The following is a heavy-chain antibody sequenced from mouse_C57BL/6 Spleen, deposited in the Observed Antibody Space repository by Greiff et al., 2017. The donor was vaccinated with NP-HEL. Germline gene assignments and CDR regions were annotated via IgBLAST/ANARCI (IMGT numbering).Heavy chain of an antibody. CDR3: TRSLGSGPYYFDY. V-gene: IGHV1-15*01. CDR1: GYTFTDYE. D-gene: IGHD3-1*01. J-gene: IGHJ2*01. CDR2: IDPETGGT. Sequence: LVESGAELVRPGASVTLSCKASGYTFTDYEMHWVKQTPVHGLEWIGAIDPETGGTAYNQKFKGKAILTADKSSSTAYMELRSLTSEDSAVYYCTRSLGSGPYYFDYWGQGTTLTVSS.